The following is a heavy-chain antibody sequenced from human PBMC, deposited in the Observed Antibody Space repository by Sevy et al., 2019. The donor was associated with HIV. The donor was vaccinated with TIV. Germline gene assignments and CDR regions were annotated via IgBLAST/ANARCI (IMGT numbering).Heavy chain of an antibody. CDR1: GFTFNDYA. Sequence: GGSLRLSCAASGFTFNDYALHWVRQAPGKGLEWVAIISSDGDNTYYADTVKGRFTISRDNSKNTVYLQMNSLRAEDTAVYCCALERLSSNVAEYFQNWGQGTLVTVSS. CDR2: ISSDGDNT. CDR3: ALERLSSNVAEYFQN. V-gene: IGHV3-30-3*01. J-gene: IGHJ1*01. D-gene: IGHD1-1*01.